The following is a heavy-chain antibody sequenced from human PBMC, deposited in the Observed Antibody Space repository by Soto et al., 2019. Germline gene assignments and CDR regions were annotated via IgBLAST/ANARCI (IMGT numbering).Heavy chain of an antibody. D-gene: IGHD4-17*01. J-gene: IGHJ4*02. Sequence: SETLSLTCSVSGGSVSDKTYYWSWIRQPPGKRLEWIGYVYYSGTTNYNPSLKSRVTISVDLSKNQFSLRLSSATTADTALYYCARTTAVPNSPRSRYFFDYWGQGTLVTVSS. V-gene: IGHV4-61*01. CDR2: VYYSGTT. CDR1: GGSVSDKTYY. CDR3: ARTTAVPNSPRSRYFFDY.